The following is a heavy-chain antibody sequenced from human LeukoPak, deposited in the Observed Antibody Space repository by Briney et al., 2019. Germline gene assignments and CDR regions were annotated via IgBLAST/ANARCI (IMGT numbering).Heavy chain of an antibody. J-gene: IGHJ4*02. D-gene: IGHD3-10*01. V-gene: IGHV1-69*04. CDR1: GGTFSFYA. Sequence: SVKVSCKASGGTFSFYAINWVRQAPGQGLEWMGRIIPIPGMANYAQKFQGRVTITADSSTSTAYMEVSSLRSEDTAVYYCARAVVVARGLMAYYDYWGQGTLVTVSS. CDR3: ARAVVVARGLMAYYDY. CDR2: IIPIPGMA.